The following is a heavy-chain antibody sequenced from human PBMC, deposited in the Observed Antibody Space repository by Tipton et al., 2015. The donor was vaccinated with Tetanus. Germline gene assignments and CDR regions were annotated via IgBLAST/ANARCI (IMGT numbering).Heavy chain of an antibody. V-gene: IGHV3-9*01. CDR1: GFTFDDYA. D-gene: IGHD6-19*01. J-gene: IGHJ4*02. Sequence: SLRLSCAASGFTFDDYAMHWVRQAPGKGLEWVSGISWNSGSIGYADSVKGRFATSRDNAKNSLYLQMNSLRAEDTALYYCAKVYEMAAVAGMRDWGQGTLVTVSS. CDR3: AKVYEMAAVAGMRD. CDR2: ISWNSGSI.